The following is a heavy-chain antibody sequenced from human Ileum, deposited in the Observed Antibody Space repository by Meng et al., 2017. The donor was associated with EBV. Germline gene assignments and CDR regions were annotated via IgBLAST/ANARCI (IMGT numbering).Heavy chain of an antibody. J-gene: IGHJ4*02. CDR1: GFSLSTSGVG. Sequence: IPFKESSSTQVNPTHTLTLTCPFSGFSLSTSGVGVGWIRQPPGKALEWLALIYWDDDKRYSPSLKSRLTITKDTSKNQVVLTMTNMDPVDTATYYCAHRPSMVRGVMYFDYWGQGTLVTVSS. V-gene: IGHV2-5*02. CDR3: AHRPSMVRGVMYFDY. CDR2: IYWDDDK. D-gene: IGHD3-10*01.